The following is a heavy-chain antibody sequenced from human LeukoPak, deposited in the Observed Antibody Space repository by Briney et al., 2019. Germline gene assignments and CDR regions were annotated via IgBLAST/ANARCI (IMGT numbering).Heavy chain of an antibody. CDR2: ISSSSSYI. CDR1: GFTFSSYS. Sequence: PGGSLRLSCAASGFTFSSYSMNWVRQAPGKGLEWVSSISSSSSYIYYADSVKGRFTISRDNAKNSLYLQMNSLSAEGTAVYYCARDRCALVREPRYFDYWGQGTLVTVSS. CDR3: ARDRCALVREPRYFDY. J-gene: IGHJ4*02. D-gene: IGHD3-10*01. V-gene: IGHV3-21*01.